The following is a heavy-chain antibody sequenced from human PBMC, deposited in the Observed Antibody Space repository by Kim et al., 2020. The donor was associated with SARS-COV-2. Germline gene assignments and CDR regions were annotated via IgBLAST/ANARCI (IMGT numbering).Heavy chain of an antibody. CDR1: GFTFSSYW. CDR2: INSDGSST. CDR3: ARGGGYSYGPFDY. Sequence: GGSLRLSCAASGFTFSSYWMHWVRQAPGKGLVWVSRINSDGSSTSYADSVKGRFTISRDNAKNTLYLQMNSLRAEDTAVYYCARGGGYSYGPFDYWGQGTLVTVSS. D-gene: IGHD5-18*01. V-gene: IGHV3-74*01. J-gene: IGHJ4*02.